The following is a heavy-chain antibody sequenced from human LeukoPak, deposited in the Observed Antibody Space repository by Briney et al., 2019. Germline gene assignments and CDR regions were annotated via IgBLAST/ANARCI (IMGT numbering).Heavy chain of an antibody. J-gene: IGHJ4*02. CDR1: GYTFTSYG. CDR3: ARGGNSYYFDY. V-gene: IGHV1-18*01. D-gene: IGHD4-23*01. CDR2: ISAYNGNT. Sequence: GASVKVSCKASGYTFTSYGISWVRQAPGQGLEWMGWISAYNGNTNYAQKFQGRVTMTRDTSISTAYMELSRLRSDDTAVYYCARGGNSYYFDYWGQGTLVTVSS.